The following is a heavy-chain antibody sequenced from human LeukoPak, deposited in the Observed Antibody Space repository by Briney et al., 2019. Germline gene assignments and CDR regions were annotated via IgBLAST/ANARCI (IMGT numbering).Heavy chain of an antibody. CDR2: INHSGST. D-gene: IGHD6-13*01. CDR3: AVGQQLFDY. V-gene: IGHV4-34*01. Sequence: PSETLSLTCAVYGGSFSGYYWSWIRQPPGKGLEWIGEINHSGSTNYNPSLKSRVTISVDTSKNQFSLKLSSVTAADTAVYYCAVGQQLFDYWGQGTLVTVSS. CDR1: GGSFSGYY. J-gene: IGHJ4*02.